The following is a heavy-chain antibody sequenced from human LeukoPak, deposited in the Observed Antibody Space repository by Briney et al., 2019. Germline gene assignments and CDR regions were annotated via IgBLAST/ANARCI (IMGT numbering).Heavy chain of an antibody. CDR2: INSDGSST. CDR3: AKMGCSGGSCYQYDAFDI. J-gene: IGHJ3*02. Sequence: GGSLRLSCVASGFTFSSYWMHWVRQAPGKGLVRVSRINSDGSSTSYADSVKGRFTISRDNAKNTLYLQMNSLRAEDTAVYYCAKMGCSGGSCYQYDAFDIWGQGTMVTVSS. V-gene: IGHV3-74*01. CDR1: GFTFSSYW. D-gene: IGHD2-15*01.